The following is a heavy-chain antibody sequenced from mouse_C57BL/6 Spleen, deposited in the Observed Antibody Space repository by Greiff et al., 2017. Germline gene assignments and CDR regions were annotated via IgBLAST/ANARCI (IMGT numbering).Heavy chain of an antibody. CDR3: ARQRTYGSSYGYFDV. V-gene: IGHV5-2*01. D-gene: IGHD1-1*01. CDR2: INSDGGST. J-gene: IGHJ1*03. Sequence: EVKLVESGGGLVQPGESLKLSCESNEYEFPSHDMSWVRKTPEKRLELVAAINSDGGSTYYPATMERRFIISRDNTKKTLYLQMSSLRSEDTAFYYCARQRTYGSSYGYFDVWGTGTTVTVSS. CDR1: EYEFPSHD.